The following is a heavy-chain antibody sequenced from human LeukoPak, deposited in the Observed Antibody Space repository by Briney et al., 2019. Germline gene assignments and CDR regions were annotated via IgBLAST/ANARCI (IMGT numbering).Heavy chain of an antibody. CDR2: IKQDGSGK. CDR3: ARSVDTAMAYYYYYMDV. CDR1: GFTFSSYW. Sequence: TGGSLRLSCAASGFTFSSYWMSWVRQAPGKGLEWVANIKQDGSGKYYVDSVKGRFTISRDNAKNSLYLQMNSLRAEDTAVYYCARSVDTAMAYYYYYMDVWGKGTTVTVSS. J-gene: IGHJ6*03. D-gene: IGHD5-18*01. V-gene: IGHV3-7*01.